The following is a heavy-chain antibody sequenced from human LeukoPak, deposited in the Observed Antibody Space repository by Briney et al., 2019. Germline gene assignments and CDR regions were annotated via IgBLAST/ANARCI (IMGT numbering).Heavy chain of an antibody. D-gene: IGHD6-19*01. CDR1: GYPFTGYY. Sequence: ASVKVSCKASGYPFTGYYMHWVRQAPGQGLEWMGWINPNSGGTNYAQKFQGRVTMTRDTSISTAYMELSRLRSDDTAVYYCARDPRDSSGFDAYYYYGMDVWGQGTTVTVSS. J-gene: IGHJ6*02. CDR2: INPNSGGT. CDR3: ARDPRDSSGFDAYYYYGMDV. V-gene: IGHV1-2*02.